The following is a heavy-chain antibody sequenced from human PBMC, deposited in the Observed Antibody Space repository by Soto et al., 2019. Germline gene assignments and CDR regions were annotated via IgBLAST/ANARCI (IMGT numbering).Heavy chain of an antibody. CDR2: IVVGSGNT. D-gene: IGHD3-9*01. CDR3: AAAPHYYDILTGYYSSYYGMDV. Sequence: SVKVSCKASGFTFTSSAVQWVRQARGQRLEWIGWIVVGSGNTNYAQKFQERVTVTRDMSTSTAYMELSSLRSEDTAVYYCAAAPHYYDILTGYYSSYYGMDVWGQETTVTVSS. CDR1: GFTFTSSA. J-gene: IGHJ6*02. V-gene: IGHV1-58*01.